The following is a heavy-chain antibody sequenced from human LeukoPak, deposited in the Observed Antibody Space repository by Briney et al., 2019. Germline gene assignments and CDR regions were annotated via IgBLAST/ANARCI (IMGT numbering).Heavy chain of an antibody. J-gene: IGHJ6*03. V-gene: IGHV3-9*01. CDR3: ARDPYSGSYSDYYYYYMDV. Sequence: PGGSLRLSCAVSGFSFDDYAMHWIRQVPGKGLEWVSGISWNSDNIGYADSVKGRFTTSRDNAKNSLYLQLNSLRAEDTAVYYCARDPYSGSYSDYYYYYMDVWGKGTTVTVSS. D-gene: IGHD1-26*01. CDR2: ISWNSDNI. CDR1: GFSFDDYA.